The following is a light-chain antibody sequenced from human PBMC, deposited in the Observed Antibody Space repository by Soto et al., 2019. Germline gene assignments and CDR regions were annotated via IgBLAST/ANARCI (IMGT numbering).Light chain of an antibody. V-gene: IGLV1-47*01. Sequence: QSVLTQPPSASGTPGQRVTISCSGSSSNIGSNYVYWYQQLPGTAPKLLIYRNNQRPSGVPDRFSGSKSGTSASLAISGLRSDDEADYYCAAWDDSLSAHVVFGGRTKLTVL. J-gene: IGLJ2*01. CDR3: AAWDDSLSAHVV. CDR1: SSNIGSNY. CDR2: RNN.